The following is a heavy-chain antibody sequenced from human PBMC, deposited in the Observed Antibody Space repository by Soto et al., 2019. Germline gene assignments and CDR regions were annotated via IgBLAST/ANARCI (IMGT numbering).Heavy chain of an antibody. CDR2: IYYSGST. D-gene: IGHD3-10*01. J-gene: IGHJ5*02. V-gene: IGHV4-59*01. CDR3: ASTGYYGSGSYPNWFDP. CDR1: CGSISSYY. Sequence: SETLSLTCTVSCGSISSYYWSWIRQPPGKGLEWIGYIYYSGSTNYNPSLKSRVTISVDTSKNQFSLKLSSVTAADTAVYYCASTGYYGSGSYPNWFDPWGQGTLVTVSS.